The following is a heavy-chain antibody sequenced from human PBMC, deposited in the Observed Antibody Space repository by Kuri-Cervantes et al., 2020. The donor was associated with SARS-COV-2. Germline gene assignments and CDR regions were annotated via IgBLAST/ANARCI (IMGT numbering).Heavy chain of an antibody. J-gene: IGHJ4*02. CDR2: INHSGST. Sequence: CAVYGGSFSGYYWSWIRQPPGEGLEWIGEINHSGSTNYNPSLKSRVTISVDTSKNQFSLKLSSVTAADTAVYYCATRRGYSYGRIQYYFDYWGQGTLVTVSS. CDR3: ATRRGYSYGRIQYYFDY. CDR1: GGSFSGYY. V-gene: IGHV4-34*01. D-gene: IGHD5-18*01.